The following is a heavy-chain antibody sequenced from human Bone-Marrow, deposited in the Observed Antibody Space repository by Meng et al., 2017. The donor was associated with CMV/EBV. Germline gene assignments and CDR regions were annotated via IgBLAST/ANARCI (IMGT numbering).Heavy chain of an antibody. CDR1: GFTFSSYG. D-gene: IGHD3-22*01. Sequence: GESLKISCAASGFTFSSYGMHWVRQAPGKGLEWVAFIRYDGSNKYYADSVKGRFTISRDNSKNTLYLQMNSLRAEDTAVYYCAGHYDSQSALSYWGHGTPVTVSS. CDR2: IRYDGSNK. V-gene: IGHV3-30*02. J-gene: IGHJ4*01. CDR3: AGHYDSQSALSY.